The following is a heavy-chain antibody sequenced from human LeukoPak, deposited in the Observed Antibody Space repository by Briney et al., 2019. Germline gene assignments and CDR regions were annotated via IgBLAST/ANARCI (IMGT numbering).Heavy chain of an antibody. CDR1: GGSIRSYY. CDR2: IYSSGST. J-gene: IGHJ4*02. D-gene: IGHD6-6*01. V-gene: IGHV4-4*07. CDR3: ARSGQLVGYSFSD. Sequence: SETLSHTCTVSGGSIRSYYWGWIRQPAGKGLEWIGRIYSSGSTNYNPSLKSRVTISVDRSKNQFSLKLSSVTAADTAVYYCARSGQLVGYSFSDWGQGTLVTVSS.